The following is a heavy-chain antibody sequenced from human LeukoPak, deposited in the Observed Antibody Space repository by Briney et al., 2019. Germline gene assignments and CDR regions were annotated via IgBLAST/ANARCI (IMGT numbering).Heavy chain of an antibody. CDR1: GLTFRNAW. J-gene: IGHJ5*02. D-gene: IGHD6-13*01. V-gene: IGHV3-15*01. CDR3: ARDPGGGRRGYWFDP. Sequence: GGSLRLSCATSGLTFRNAWMDWVRQAPGKGPEWVGRIKSKADGATTDYAAPVKGRFIISRDDSKDMLYLQMNSLRAEDTAVYYCARDPGGGRRGYWFDPWGQGTLVTVSS. CDR2: IKSKADGATT.